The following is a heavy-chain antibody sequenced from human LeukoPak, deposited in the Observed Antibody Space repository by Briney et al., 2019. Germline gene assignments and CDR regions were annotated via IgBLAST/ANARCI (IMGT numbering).Heavy chain of an antibody. CDR1: GYTLTELS. Sequence: ASVKVSCKVSGYTLTELSMHWVRQAPGKGLEWMGGFDPEDGETIYAQKFQGRVTMTEDTSTDTAYMELSSLRSEDTAVYYCATDTSLFGELSYWGQGTLVTVSS. D-gene: IGHD3-10*02. V-gene: IGHV1-24*01. CDR2: FDPEDGET. J-gene: IGHJ4*02. CDR3: ATDTSLFGELSY.